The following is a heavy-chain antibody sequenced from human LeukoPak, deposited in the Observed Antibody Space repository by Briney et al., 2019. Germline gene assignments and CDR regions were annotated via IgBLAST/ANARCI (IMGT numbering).Heavy chain of an antibody. CDR2: IKSDGSST. Sequence: GGSLRLSCAASGFIFSDYWMHWVRQGPGKGLVWVSRIKSDGSSTSYAESVKGRFTISRDNAKNSLYLQMNSLRAEDTAVYYCAREVDIVANFWGQGTLVTVSS. V-gene: IGHV3-74*01. CDR1: GFIFSDYW. CDR3: AREVDIVANF. D-gene: IGHD5-12*01. J-gene: IGHJ1*01.